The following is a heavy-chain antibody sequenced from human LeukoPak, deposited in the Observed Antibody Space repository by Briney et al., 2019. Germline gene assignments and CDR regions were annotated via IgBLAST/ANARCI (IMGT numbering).Heavy chain of an antibody. D-gene: IGHD1-26*01. V-gene: IGHV3-21*01. J-gene: IGHJ5*02. CDR2: ISSSSYI. CDR1: GFTFSSYS. CDR3: ASGKLHNWFDP. Sequence: PGGSLRLSCAASGFTFSSYSMNWVRQAPGKGLEWVSSISSSSYIYYADSVKGRFTISRDNAKNSLYLQMNSLRAEDTAVYYCASGKLHNWFDPWGQGTLVTVSS.